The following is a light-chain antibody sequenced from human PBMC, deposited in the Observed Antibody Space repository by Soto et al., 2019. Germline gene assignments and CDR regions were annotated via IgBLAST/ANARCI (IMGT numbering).Light chain of an antibody. V-gene: IGKV1D-12*01. J-gene: IGKJ5*01. CDR2: ASS. CDR3: QQSYSTLIT. Sequence: DIHMTQSPSSVSASVGDRVTITCRASQGISSWLAWYQQKPGKAPNLLIYASSSLQSGVPSRFSGSGSGTDFTLTITNLQPEDFATYYCQQSYSTLITFGQGTRLEIK. CDR1: QGISSW.